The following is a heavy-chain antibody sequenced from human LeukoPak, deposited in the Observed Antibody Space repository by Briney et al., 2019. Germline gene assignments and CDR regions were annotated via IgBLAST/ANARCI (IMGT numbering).Heavy chain of an antibody. D-gene: IGHD3-3*02. CDR2: IDQDGSAK. CDR1: GFTFSNYW. V-gene: IGHV3-7*01. Sequence: SGGSLRLSCGASGFTFSNYWMTWVRQAPRKGLEWVANIDQDGSAKYYVGSVKGRFTISRDNAKKSLYLQMNSLRVDDTAVYHCATDSFSISSISLPGADALDIWGQGTMVTVSS. CDR3: ATDSFSISSISLPGADALDI. J-gene: IGHJ3*02.